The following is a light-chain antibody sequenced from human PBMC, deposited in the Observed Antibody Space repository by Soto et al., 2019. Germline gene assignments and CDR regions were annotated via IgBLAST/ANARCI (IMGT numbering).Light chain of an antibody. CDR3: QHYSGDRAT. V-gene: IGKV1-5*03. Sequence: DIQMTPSPSTLSASVGDTVTITCRASESIDNWLAWYQQKPGKAPNLLIYEVSTLHSGVPSRFSGSGSGTEFTLTISSLRPDDFATYYCQHYSGDRATFGQGTKVDIK. J-gene: IGKJ1*01. CDR2: EVS. CDR1: ESIDNW.